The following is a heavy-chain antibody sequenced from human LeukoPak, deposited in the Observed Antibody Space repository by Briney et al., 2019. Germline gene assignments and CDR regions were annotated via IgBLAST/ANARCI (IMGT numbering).Heavy chain of an antibody. CDR1: GFTFSSYG. Sequence: PGGSLRVSCAASGFTFSSYGMHWVRQAPGKGLEWVAVISYDGSNKYYADSVKGRFTISRDNSKNTLYLQMNSLRAEDTAVYYCAKEGENYYDSSGPSIHDYWGQGTLVTVSS. CDR3: AKEGENYYDSSGPSIHDY. J-gene: IGHJ4*02. D-gene: IGHD3-22*01. CDR2: ISYDGSNK. V-gene: IGHV3-30*18.